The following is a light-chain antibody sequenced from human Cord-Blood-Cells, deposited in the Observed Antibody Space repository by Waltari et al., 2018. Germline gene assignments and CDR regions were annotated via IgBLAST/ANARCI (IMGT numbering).Light chain of an antibody. J-gene: IGLJ3*02. Sequence: QSALTQPASVSGSPGQSITIPCTGTSSDAGGYNNVSWYQQHPGKAPKRMIYDVSNRPSGVSNRFSGSKSGNTASLTISGLQAEDEADYYCSSYTSSSSWVFGGGTKLTVL. CDR1: SSDAGGYNN. CDR3: SSYTSSSSWV. CDR2: DVS. V-gene: IGLV2-14*03.